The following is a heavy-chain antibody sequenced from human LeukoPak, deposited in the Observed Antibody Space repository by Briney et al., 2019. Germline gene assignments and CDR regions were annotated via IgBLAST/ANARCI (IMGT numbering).Heavy chain of an antibody. CDR1: GFTFSSYA. D-gene: IGHD3-22*01. J-gene: IGHJ4*02. Sequence: PGGSLRLSCAASGFTFSSYAMSWVRQAPGKGLEWVSAISGSGGSTYYADSVKGRFTISRDNPKNTLYLQMNSLRAEDTAVYYCAKVGLSDYYDSSGYPTDYWGQGTLVTVSS. V-gene: IGHV3-23*01. CDR3: AKVGLSDYYDSSGYPTDY. CDR2: ISGSGGST.